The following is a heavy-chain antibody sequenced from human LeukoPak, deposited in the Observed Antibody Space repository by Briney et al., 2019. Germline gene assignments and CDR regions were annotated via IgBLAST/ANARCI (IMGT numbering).Heavy chain of an antibody. CDR2: INPNSGGT. V-gene: IGHV1-2*02. CDR3: ARVAGYSSGWLNWFDP. Sequence: VKVSCRASGYTFTGYYMHWVRQAPGQGLEWMGWINPNSGGTNYAQKFQGRVTMTRDTSISTAYMELSRLRSDDTAVYYCARVAGYSSGWLNWFDPWGQGTLVTVSS. J-gene: IGHJ5*02. D-gene: IGHD6-19*01. CDR1: GYTFTGYY.